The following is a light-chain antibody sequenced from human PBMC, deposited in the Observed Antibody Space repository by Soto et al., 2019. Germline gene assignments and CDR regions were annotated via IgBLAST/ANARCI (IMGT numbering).Light chain of an antibody. CDR1: NSNVGSNT. CDR3: AAWDDSLNAWV. Sequence: QSVLTQPPSASGTPGPRVTISCSTSNSNVGSNTVNWYQQLPGMATKLTIYDNVERPSGVPDRFSGSRSGTAASLAISGPQSEDEADYYCAAWDDSLNAWVIGGGTKLTVL. V-gene: IGLV1-44*01. J-gene: IGLJ3*02. CDR2: DNV.